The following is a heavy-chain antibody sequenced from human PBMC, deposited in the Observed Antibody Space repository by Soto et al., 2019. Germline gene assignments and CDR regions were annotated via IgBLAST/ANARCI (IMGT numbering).Heavy chain of an antibody. D-gene: IGHD3-10*01. CDR3: ARSPDYYGPAFDH. V-gene: IGHV2-5*02. J-gene: IGHJ4*02. CDR1: GFSLTTNGLG. Sequence: QITLRESGPTLLRPTQTLTLTCSISGFSLTTNGLGVGWIRQPPGKALEWLALIYWDDEQRYSPSLRSRLTITKDTSRNEVVLTLTDVDPVDTATYYCARSPDYYGPAFDHWGQGILVTVSS. CDR2: IYWDDEQ.